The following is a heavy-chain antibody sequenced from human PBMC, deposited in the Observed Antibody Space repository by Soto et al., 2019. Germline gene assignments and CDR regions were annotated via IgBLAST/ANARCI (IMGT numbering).Heavy chain of an antibody. CDR1: GGSISSGDYY. CDR3: ARADNFIAAAGTGWFDP. Sequence: TLSLTCTVSGGSISSGDYYWSWIRQPPGKGLEWIGYIYYSGSTYYNPSLKSRVTISVDTSKNQFSLKLSSVTAADTAVYYCARADNFIAAAGTGWFDPWGQGTLVTVSS. J-gene: IGHJ5*02. CDR2: IYYSGST. V-gene: IGHV4-30-4*01. D-gene: IGHD6-13*01.